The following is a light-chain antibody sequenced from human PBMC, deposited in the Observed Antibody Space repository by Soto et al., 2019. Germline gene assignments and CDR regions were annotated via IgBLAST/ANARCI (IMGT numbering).Light chain of an antibody. Sequence: ETVLTQSAASLSLSPGETATLSCRASESVDIYLAWYQQKPGQAPRLLIYHASNRATGIPARFSGSGSGTDFTLTISSLEPEDSAVYYCQQRRNWPPLTFGGGTRVEI. CDR2: HAS. CDR1: ESVDIY. V-gene: IGKV3-11*01. CDR3: QQRRNWPPLT. J-gene: IGKJ4*01.